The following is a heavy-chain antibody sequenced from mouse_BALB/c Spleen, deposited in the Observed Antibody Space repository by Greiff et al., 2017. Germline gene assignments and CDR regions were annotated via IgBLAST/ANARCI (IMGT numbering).Heavy chain of an antibody. V-gene: IGHV3-5*02. CDR1: GISITTGNYR. CDR3: ARSLLDWYFDV. J-gene: IGHJ1*01. CDR2: IYYSGTI. D-gene: IGHD2-1*01. Sequence: EVKLMESGPGLVKPSQTVSLTCTVTGISITTGNYRWSWIRQFPGNKLEWIGYIYYSGTITYNPSLTSRTTITRDTSKNQFFLEMNSLTAEDTATYYCARSLLDWYFDVWGAGTTVTVSS.